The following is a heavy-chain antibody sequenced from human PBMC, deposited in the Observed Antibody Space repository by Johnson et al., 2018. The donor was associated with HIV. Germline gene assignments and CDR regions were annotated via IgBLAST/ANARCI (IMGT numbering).Heavy chain of an antibody. Sequence: QLVESGGGLVQPGRSLRLSCAASGFTFDDYAMHWVRQAPGKGLEWVSGISWNSGSIGYADSVKGRFTISRDNSKNTLYLQMNSLRAEDTAVYYCARAYYTFWSGYDAFDIWGQGTMVTVSS. D-gene: IGHD3-3*01. J-gene: IGHJ3*02. CDR3: ARAYYTFWSGYDAFDI. V-gene: IGHV3-9*01. CDR1: GFTFDDYA. CDR2: ISWNSGSI.